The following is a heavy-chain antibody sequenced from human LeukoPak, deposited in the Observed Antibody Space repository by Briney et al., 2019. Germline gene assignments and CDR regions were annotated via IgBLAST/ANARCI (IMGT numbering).Heavy chain of an antibody. CDR1: GGSVSSYY. J-gene: IGHJ6*02. CDR3: ARDLLNGMDV. V-gene: IGHV4-4*07. Sequence: SETLSLTCTVSGGSVSSYYWSWIRQPAGKGLEWIGRMYISGSTDYDPSLKSRVTMSLDTSKNQLSLKLISVTAADTALYYCARDLLNGMDVWGQGTTVTASS. D-gene: IGHD3-9*01. CDR2: MYISGST.